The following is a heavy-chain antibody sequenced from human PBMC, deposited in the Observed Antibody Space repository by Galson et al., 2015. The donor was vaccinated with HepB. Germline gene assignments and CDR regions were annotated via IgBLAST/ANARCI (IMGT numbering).Heavy chain of an antibody. V-gene: IGHV3-23*01. CDR3: AKAAAGTIHDLPH. Sequence: SLRLSCAASGLTFSSYAMNWVRQAPGKGLQWVSRISGSGDNTYYADSVKGRFTISRDNSKNTVFLQMNSLRADDTAIYYCAKAAAGTIHDLPHWGQGTLVTVSS. J-gene: IGHJ1*01. CDR1: GLTFSSYA. D-gene: IGHD6-13*01. CDR2: ISGSGDNT.